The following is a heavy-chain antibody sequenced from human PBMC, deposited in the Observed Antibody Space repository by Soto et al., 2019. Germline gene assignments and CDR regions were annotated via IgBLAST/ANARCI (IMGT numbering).Heavy chain of an antibody. J-gene: IGHJ3*02. V-gene: IGHV4-30-2*01. Sequence: SETLSLTCAVSGGSIISGVYSWSWIRQPPGKGLQWIGHIYEGGNTYYTPSLESRVAISTDKSKNQFSLRLSSVTAADTAVYYCVRRSPEDAFDIWGQGTMVTVSS. CDR2: IYEGGNT. CDR3: VRRSPEDAFDI. CDR1: GGSIISGVYS.